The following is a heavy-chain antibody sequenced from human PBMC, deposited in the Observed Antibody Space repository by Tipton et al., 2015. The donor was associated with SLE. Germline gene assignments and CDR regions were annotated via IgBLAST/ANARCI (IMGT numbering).Heavy chain of an antibody. J-gene: IGHJ4*02. Sequence: SLRLSCAASGFIFSSYGMHWVRQAPGKGLEWVAFIRYDGSNEYYADSVKGRFTISRDNSKNTLCLQMNSLRAEDTAVYYCARDGDYYDSTGYYSEHPFDYWGQGTLVTVSS. D-gene: IGHD3-22*01. CDR1: GFIFSSYG. CDR2: IRYDGSNE. V-gene: IGHV3-30*02. CDR3: ARDGDYYDSTGYYSEHPFDY.